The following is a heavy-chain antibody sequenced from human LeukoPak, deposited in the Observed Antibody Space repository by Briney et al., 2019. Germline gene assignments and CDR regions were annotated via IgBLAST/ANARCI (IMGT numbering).Heavy chain of an antibody. D-gene: IGHD5-18*01. J-gene: IGHJ4*02. V-gene: IGHV4-61*01. CDR1: GGSVSSGSNH. Sequence: SETLSLTCTVSGGSVSSGSNHWSWIRQPPGKGLEWIGNIYYTGSTIYNPPLKSRVTISIDTSKNQFSLKLSSVTAADTAVYYCARERGPAMIDYWGQGTLVTVSS. CDR3: ARERGPAMIDY. CDR2: IYYTGST.